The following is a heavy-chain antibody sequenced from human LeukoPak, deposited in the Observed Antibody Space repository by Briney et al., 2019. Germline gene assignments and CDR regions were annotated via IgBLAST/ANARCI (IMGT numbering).Heavy chain of an antibody. J-gene: IGHJ5*02. CDR3: AKASFPAAIIGWFDP. CDR2: ISWNSDSI. V-gene: IGHV3-9*01. Sequence: GRSLRLSCAASGFTFDDYAMHWVRQGPGKGLEWVSGISWNSDSIGYADSVKGRFTISRDNARNSLYLQMNSLRGEDTALYYCAKASFPAAIIGWFDPWGQGTLVTVSS. D-gene: IGHD2-2*02. CDR1: GFTFDDYA.